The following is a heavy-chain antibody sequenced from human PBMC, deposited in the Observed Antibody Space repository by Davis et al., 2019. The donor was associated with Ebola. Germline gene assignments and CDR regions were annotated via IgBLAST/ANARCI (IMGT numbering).Heavy chain of an antibody. D-gene: IGHD5-12*01. J-gene: IGHJ4*02. CDR1: GGSISSSNW. Sequence: PGGSLRLSCAVSGGSISSSNWWSWIRQPPGKGLEWIGYIYYSGSTNYNPSLKSRVTISVDTSKNQFSLKLSSVTAADTAVYYCARLGSGYDPADYWGQGTLVTVSS. V-gene: IGHV4-59*08. CDR3: ARLGSGYDPADY. CDR2: IYYSGST.